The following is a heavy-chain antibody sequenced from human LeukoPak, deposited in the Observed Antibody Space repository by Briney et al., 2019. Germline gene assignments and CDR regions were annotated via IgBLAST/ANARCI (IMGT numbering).Heavy chain of an antibody. Sequence: PSETLSLTCTVSGGSIGSYYWSWIRQPPGKGLEWIGYIYYSGSTNYNPSLKSRVTISVDTSKNQFSLKLSSVTAADTAVYYCARDGVYYDSSGYFIFDPWGQGTLVTVSS. J-gene: IGHJ5*02. D-gene: IGHD3-22*01. CDR1: GGSIGSYY. CDR2: IYYSGST. V-gene: IGHV4-59*01. CDR3: ARDGVYYDSSGYFIFDP.